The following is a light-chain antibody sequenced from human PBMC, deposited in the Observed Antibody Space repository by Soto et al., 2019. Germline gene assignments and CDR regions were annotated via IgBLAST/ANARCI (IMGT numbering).Light chain of an antibody. J-gene: IGKJ4*01. CDR2: GAS. CDR1: QGIAIW. V-gene: IGKV1-5*01. CDR3: QQHRSYPVT. Sequence: DIQMTQSPSTLSASVGDRVTITCRASQGIAIWLSWYQQKPGKAPNLIIYGASNLKSGVPSRFSGSGSGTEFTLTISSLQPEDFASYYCQQHRSYPVTFGGGTKVEIK.